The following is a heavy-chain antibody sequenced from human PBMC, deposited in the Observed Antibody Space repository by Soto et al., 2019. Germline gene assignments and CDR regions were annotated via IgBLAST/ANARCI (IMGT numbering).Heavy chain of an antibody. CDR1: GFTFTRYS. V-gene: IGHV3-21*01. CDR3: ARESEDLTSNFDY. J-gene: IGHJ4*02. Sequence: RGSLLLSCAAYGFTFTRYSMNWVRQAPGKGLEWVSSISSTTNYIYYADSMKGRFTVSRDNAKNSVYLEMNSLSAEDTAVYHCARESEDLTSNFDYWGQGTLVTVSS. CDR2: ISSTTNYI.